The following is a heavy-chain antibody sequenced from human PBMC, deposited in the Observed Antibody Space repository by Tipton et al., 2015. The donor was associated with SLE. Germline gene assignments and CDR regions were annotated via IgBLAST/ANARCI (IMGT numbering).Heavy chain of an antibody. CDR1: GYSISSGYY. CDR3: ARRGIYGSGSYCPPFDY. CDR2: IYHSGST. Sequence: TLSLTCAVSGYSISSGYYWGWIRQPPGKGLEWIGSIYHSGSTYYNPSLKCRVTISVDTSKNQFSLKLSSVTAADTAVYYCARRGIYGSGSYCPPFDYWGQGMLVIVSS. V-gene: IGHV4-38-2*01. D-gene: IGHD3-10*01. J-gene: IGHJ4*02.